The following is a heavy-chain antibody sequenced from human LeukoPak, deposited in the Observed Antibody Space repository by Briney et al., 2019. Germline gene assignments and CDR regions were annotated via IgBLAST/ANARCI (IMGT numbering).Heavy chain of an antibody. CDR3: ARQTGSGLFILP. Sequence: TSETLSLTCTVSGVSISSSNSYWGWIRQPPGKGLEWIGSIYYSGNTYYNASLKCQVSISIDTSKNQFSLRLTSVTAADTAVYYCARQTGSGLFILPGGQGTLVTVSS. D-gene: IGHD3/OR15-3a*01. CDR1: GVSISSSNSY. J-gene: IGHJ4*02. V-gene: IGHV4-39*01. CDR2: IYYSGNT.